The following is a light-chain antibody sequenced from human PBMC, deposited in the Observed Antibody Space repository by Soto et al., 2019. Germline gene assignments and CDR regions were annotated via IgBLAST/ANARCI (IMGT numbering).Light chain of an antibody. Sequence: PGARVTLSCRASQSVISSYLTWYQQKPGQAPRLLIYGASTRATGIPARFSGSGSGTDFTLTISSLEPEDFAVYYCQQRSNWPQTFGQGTKV. CDR2: GAS. CDR1: QSVISSY. CDR3: QQRSNWPQT. V-gene: IGKV3-11*01. J-gene: IGKJ1*01.